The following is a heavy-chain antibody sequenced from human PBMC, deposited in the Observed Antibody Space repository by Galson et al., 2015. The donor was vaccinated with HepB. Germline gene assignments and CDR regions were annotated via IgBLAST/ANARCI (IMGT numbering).Heavy chain of an antibody. Sequence: SLRLSCAASGFTFSSYAMSWVRQAPGKGLEWVSAISGSGGSTYYADSVKGRFTISRDNSKNTLYLQMNSLRAEDTAVYYCAKGGEDSSGWYAESYYYYGMDVWGQGTTVTVSS. J-gene: IGHJ6*02. V-gene: IGHV3-23*01. D-gene: IGHD6-19*01. CDR3: AKGGEDSSGWYAESYYYYGMDV. CDR1: GFTFSSYA. CDR2: ISGSGGST.